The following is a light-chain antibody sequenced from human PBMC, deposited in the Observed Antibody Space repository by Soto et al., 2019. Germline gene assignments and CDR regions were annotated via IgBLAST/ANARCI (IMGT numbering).Light chain of an antibody. Sequence: DIQMTQSPSSLSASVGARVTITCRASQSIATYLSWYQQKPGKAPKLLIYAASSLQSGVPSRFSGSGSGTDFTLTISSLQPDDFATYYCQESYSTPLTFGHGTKVEIE. J-gene: IGKJ1*01. CDR2: AAS. CDR3: QESYSTPLT. V-gene: IGKV1-39*01. CDR1: QSIATY.